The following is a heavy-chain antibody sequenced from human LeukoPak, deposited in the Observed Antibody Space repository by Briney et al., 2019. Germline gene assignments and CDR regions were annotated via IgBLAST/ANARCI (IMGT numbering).Heavy chain of an antibody. J-gene: IGHJ4*02. Sequence: SETLSLTCTVSGDPISSSSYYWGWIRQPPGKGPEWIGNINYSGRTYYNPSLKSRVTISVDTSKNQFSLKLSSVTAADTAVYYCARNPSLHIVVVTAIDYWGLGTLVTVSS. D-gene: IGHD2-21*02. CDR1: GDPISSSSYY. CDR2: INYSGRT. CDR3: ARNPSLHIVVVTAIDY. V-gene: IGHV4-39*01.